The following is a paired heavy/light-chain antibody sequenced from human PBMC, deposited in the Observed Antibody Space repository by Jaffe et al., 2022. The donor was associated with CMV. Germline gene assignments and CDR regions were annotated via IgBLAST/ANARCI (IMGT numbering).Heavy chain of an antibody. CDR3: ARGWGNAKGTWFDP. CDR1: TGSISTYY. V-gene: IGHV4-59*08. CDR2: IYFTGHT. J-gene: IGHJ5*02. D-gene: IGHD3-16*01. Sequence: QVQLQESGPGLVNPSETVSLTCTVSTGSISTYYWSWIRQPPGKGLEWIGYIYFTGHTTYNPSLRSRVTLSIDTSRNQFSLTLTSVAAADTAVYYCARGWGNAKGTWFDPWSQGTLVTVSS.
Light chain of an antibody. Sequence: QSVLTQPPSVSGAPGQRVTISCTGTSSNIGAGYGVHWYQQLPGTAPKVVIYENTNRPSGVPDRFSGSTSGTSASLAITGLQAEDEADYYCQCYDSIYGPEVFGAGTKVTVL. J-gene: IGLJ1*01. V-gene: IGLV1-40*01. CDR1: SSNIGAGYG. CDR3: QCYDSIYGPEV. CDR2: ENT.